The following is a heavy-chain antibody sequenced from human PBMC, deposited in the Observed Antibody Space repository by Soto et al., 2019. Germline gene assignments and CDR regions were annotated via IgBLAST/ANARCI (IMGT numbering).Heavy chain of an antibody. D-gene: IGHD1-26*01. J-gene: IGHJ4*02. CDR3: DGSDF. Sequence: GGSLRVSCAASGFTFSTYAMSWARQAPGRGLEWVATISGRGTNTFYADSVRGRFTISRDNSKNTLYLQMESLRVDDTAVYYCDGSDFWGQGTLVTVSS. CDR1: GFTFSTYA. CDR2: ISGRGTNT. V-gene: IGHV3-23*01.